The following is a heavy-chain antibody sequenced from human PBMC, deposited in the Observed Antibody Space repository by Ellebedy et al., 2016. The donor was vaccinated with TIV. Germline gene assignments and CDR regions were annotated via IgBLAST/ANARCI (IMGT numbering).Heavy chain of an antibody. D-gene: IGHD6-19*01. CDR3: AAGYSGGLYGIDH. V-gene: IGHV3-11*04. J-gene: IGHJ4*02. CDR2: ISSSGSTI. Sequence: GGSLRLSCAASGFTFSDYYMSWIRQAPGKGLEWVSYISSSGSTIYYADSVKGRFTISRDNAQNSLYLQMNSLRDEDTAVYYCAAGYSGGLYGIDHWGQGTLVIVSS. CDR1: GFTFSDYY.